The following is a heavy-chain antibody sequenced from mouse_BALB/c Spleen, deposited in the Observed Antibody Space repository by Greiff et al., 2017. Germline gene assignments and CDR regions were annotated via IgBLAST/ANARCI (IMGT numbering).Heavy chain of an antibody. CDR2: IYPGDGDT. Sequence: VQLQQSGPELVKPGASVKISCKASGYAFSSSWMNWVKQRPGQGLEWIGRIYPGDGDTNYNGKFKGKATLTADKSSSTAYMQLSSLTSVDSAVYFCARSGLRGFDYWGQGTTLTVSS. J-gene: IGHJ2*01. D-gene: IGHD2-4*01. CDR3: ARSGLRGFDY. CDR1: GYAFSSSW. V-gene: IGHV1-82*01.